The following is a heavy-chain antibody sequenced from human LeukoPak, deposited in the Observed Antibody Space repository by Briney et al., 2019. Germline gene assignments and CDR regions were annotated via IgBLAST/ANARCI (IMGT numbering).Heavy chain of an antibody. V-gene: IGHV4-59*11. CDR1: GASISSHY. CDR3: ATIKHGQIFGYFDF. Sequence: SEALSLTCTDPGASISSHYWSCLREPLGRGLESIGYVFDSVRTKDNPSPQSLLTLSADSSKNEFSLRLSSVTTADTAVYYCATIKHGQIFGYFDFWGQGIKVTVSS. CDR2: VFDSVRT. J-gene: IGHJ4*02. D-gene: IGHD3-16*01.